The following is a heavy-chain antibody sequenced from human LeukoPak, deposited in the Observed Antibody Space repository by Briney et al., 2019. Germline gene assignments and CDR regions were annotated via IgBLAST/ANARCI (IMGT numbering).Heavy chain of an antibody. Sequence: ASVKVSCKASGYTFTSHDINWVRQAPGQGLEWMGWITTYNGNANYAHNLQGRVTMTTDTSTSTAYMELRSLTSNDTAVYYCARASPQSNGWYYWGQGTLVTVSS. CDR2: ITTYNGNA. D-gene: IGHD6-19*01. V-gene: IGHV1-18*01. CDR3: ARASPQSNGWYY. J-gene: IGHJ4*02. CDR1: GYTFTSHD.